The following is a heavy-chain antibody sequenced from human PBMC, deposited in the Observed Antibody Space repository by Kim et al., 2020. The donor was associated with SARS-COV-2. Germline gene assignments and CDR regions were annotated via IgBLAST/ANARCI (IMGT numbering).Heavy chain of an antibody. Sequence: RFTISRDNSKNTLYLQMNRLRDEDTAVYYCAKGPHDVIPAAIGPRGNWFDPWGQGTLVTVSS. CDR3: AKGPHDVIPAAIGPRGNWFDP. D-gene: IGHD2-2*01. J-gene: IGHJ5*02. V-gene: IGHV3-30*02.